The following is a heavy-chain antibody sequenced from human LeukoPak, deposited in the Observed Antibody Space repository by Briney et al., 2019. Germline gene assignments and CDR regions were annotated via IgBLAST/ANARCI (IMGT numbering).Heavy chain of an antibody. CDR2: IYTSGST. Sequence: PSETLSLTCTVSGGSISSGSYYWSWIRQPAGKGLEWIGRIYTSGSTNYNPSLKSRVTISVDTSKNQFSLKLSSVTAADTAVYYCAREKPGGYHYYYMDVWGKGTTVTVSS. J-gene: IGHJ6*03. V-gene: IGHV4-61*02. CDR1: GGSISSGSYY. D-gene: IGHD3-10*01. CDR3: AREKPGGYHYYYMDV.